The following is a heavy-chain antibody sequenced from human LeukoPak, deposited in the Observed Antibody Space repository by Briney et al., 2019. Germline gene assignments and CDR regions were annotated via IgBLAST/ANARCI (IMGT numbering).Heavy chain of an antibody. V-gene: IGHV1-2*02. CDR1: GYTFTGYY. Sequence: ASVKVSCKASGYTFTGYYMHWVRQAPGQGLEWMGWMNPNSGGTKYIQKFQGRVTMTRNTSITTAYMELSALTSEDTAVYYCARGNGGSTTVTSSDDYWGQGTLVTVSS. D-gene: IGHD4-11*01. CDR3: ARGNGGSTTVTSSDDY. CDR2: MNPNSGGT. J-gene: IGHJ4*02.